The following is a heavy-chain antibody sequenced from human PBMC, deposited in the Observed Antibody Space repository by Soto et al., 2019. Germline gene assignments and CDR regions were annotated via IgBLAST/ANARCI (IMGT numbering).Heavy chain of an antibody. CDR1: GGSISSSSDY. V-gene: IGHV4-39*01. CDR3: ASDGGYFRPFDY. CDR2: IYYSGST. Sequence: WETMSLTCTVSGGSISSSSDYWGWIRQPPGKGLEWIGSIYYSGSTYYNPSLKSRVTISVDTSKNQFSLKLSSVTAADTAVYYCASDGGYFRPFDYWGQGTLVTVSS. J-gene: IGHJ4*02. D-gene: IGHD5-12*01.